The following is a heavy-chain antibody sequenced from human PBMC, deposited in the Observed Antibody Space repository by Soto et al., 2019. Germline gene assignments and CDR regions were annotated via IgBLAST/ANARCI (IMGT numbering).Heavy chain of an antibody. D-gene: IGHD5-12*01. J-gene: IGHJ6*02. V-gene: IGHV5-51*01. CDR3: ATGEGYSGYERLEG. CDR2: IYPVDYDT. CDR1: GYSFTSYW. Sequence: HSLKISCNASGYSFTSYWIGWVRQMPGKCLEWIGIIYPVDYDTKYSPSFQVHVTISADMSINTAYLSWISLNATDTATYSGATGEGYSGYERLEGWGQGTTVTVSS.